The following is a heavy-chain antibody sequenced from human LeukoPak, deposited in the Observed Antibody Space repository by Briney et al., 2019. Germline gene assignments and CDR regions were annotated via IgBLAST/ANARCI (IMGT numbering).Heavy chain of an antibody. D-gene: IGHD6-19*01. CDR1: GFTFSSYA. CDR3: ARDGAGTIDY. V-gene: IGHV3-30*04. J-gene: IGHJ4*02. Sequence: PGRSLRLSCAASGFTFSSYAVHWVRQAPGKGLEWVAVISYDGSNKYYADSVKGRFTISRDNSKNTLYLQMNSLRAEDTAVYYCARDGAGTIDYWGQGTLVTVSS. CDR2: ISYDGSNK.